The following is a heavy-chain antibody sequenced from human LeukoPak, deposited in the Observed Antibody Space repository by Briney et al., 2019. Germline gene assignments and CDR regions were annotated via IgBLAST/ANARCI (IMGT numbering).Heavy chain of an antibody. CDR3: ARGGGAMVRGVRRRNWFDP. CDR1: GGSLSGYY. J-gene: IGHJ5*02. CDR2: IYHSGST. Sequence: SETLSVTCAVYGGSLSGYYWSWIRPPPGKGREWIGEIYHSGSTNYNPSLKSRVTISVDTSKNQFSLKLSSVTAADTAVYYCARGGGAMVRGVRRRNWFDPWGQGTLVTVSS. D-gene: IGHD3-10*01. V-gene: IGHV4-34*01.